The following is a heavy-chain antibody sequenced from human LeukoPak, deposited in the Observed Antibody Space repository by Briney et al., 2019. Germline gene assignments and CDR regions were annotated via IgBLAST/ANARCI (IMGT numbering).Heavy chain of an antibody. CDR3: ASWDTAMATGYYYYGMDV. V-gene: IGHV3-66*01. CDR2: IYSGGST. CDR1: GFTVSSNY. J-gene: IGHJ6*02. D-gene: IGHD5-18*01. Sequence: GGSLRLSCAASGFTVSSNYMSWVRHAPGKGLEEVSVIYSGGSTYYADSVKGRFTISRDNSKNTLYLQMNSLRAEDTAVYYCASWDTAMATGYYYYGMDVWGQGTTVTVSS.